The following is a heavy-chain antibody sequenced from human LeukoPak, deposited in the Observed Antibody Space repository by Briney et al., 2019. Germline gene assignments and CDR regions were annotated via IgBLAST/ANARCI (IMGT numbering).Heavy chain of an antibody. CDR2: IFSGGGA. J-gene: IGHJ4*02. CDR1: GGSISSSY. D-gene: IGHD2-15*01. Sequence: SETLSLTCSVSGGSISSSYWSWIRQSPGEQLEHIAYIFSGGGATYNPSLRGRVIISRDTSKNQVSLNLTSVTAADTAVYFCARDRHAGSCSGSRCYPYYFDSWGQGTLVTVSS. CDR3: ARDRHAGSCSGSRCYPYYFDS. V-gene: IGHV4-59*01.